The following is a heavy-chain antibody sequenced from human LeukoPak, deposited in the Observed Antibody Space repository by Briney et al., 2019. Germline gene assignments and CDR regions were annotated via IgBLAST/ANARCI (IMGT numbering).Heavy chain of an antibody. V-gene: IGHV3-30*04. Sequence: HPGGSLRLSCAASGFTFSNYAMHWVRQAPGKELEWVAIISYDGSNKYYADSVKGRFTISRDNSKNTLYLQMNNLRAEDTAVYYCARDIGVVVAATSFRAFDIWGQGTMVTVSS. J-gene: IGHJ3*02. CDR3: ARDIGVVVAATSFRAFDI. CDR1: GFTFSNYA. D-gene: IGHD2-15*01. CDR2: ISYDGSNK.